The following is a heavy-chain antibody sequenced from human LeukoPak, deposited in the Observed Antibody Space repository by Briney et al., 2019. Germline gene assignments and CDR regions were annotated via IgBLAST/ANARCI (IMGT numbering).Heavy chain of an antibody. D-gene: IGHD1-20*01. CDR1: GFTFSTYW. J-gene: IGHJ4*02. V-gene: IGHV3-7*01. CDR2: INKDGSQK. CDR3: ASVQYNWNDEGVYFDY. Sequence: GGSLRLSCAASGFTFSTYWMTWVRQVPGKGLELVGTINKDGSQKYYLDSVKGRFTIPRDNAKNSLYLQMNSLRGEDTAVYYCASVQYNWNDEGVYFDYWGQGTLVTVSS.